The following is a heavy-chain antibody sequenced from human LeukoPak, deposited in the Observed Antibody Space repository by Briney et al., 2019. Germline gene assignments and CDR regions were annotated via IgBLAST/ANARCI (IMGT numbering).Heavy chain of an antibody. CDR2: IYPGDSDT. V-gene: IGHV5-51*01. CDR3: ARRSSIATRLFDY. D-gene: IGHD6-6*01. CDR1: GYSFTSYW. J-gene: IGHJ4*02. Sequence: GESLKISCKGSGYSFTSYWIGWVRQMPGKGLEWMGIIYPGDSDTTYSPSFQGQVTISADKSISTAFLQWSSLKASDTAMYYCARRSSIATRLFDYWGQGTLVTVSS.